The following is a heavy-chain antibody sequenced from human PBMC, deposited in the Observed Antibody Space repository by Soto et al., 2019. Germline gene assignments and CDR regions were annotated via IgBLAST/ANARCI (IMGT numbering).Heavy chain of an antibody. J-gene: IGHJ5*02. Sequence: SETLSLTCTVSGDSITSGDYRWSWIRQHPAKGLEWIGYIYTSGSVEYTSSFRSRVTISLDTSKNQVSLKLRSVTAADTAVYYCARYSGSSSAGWFDPWGQGILVTVSS. CDR2: IYTSGSV. D-gene: IGHD1-26*01. CDR1: GDSITSGDYR. V-gene: IGHV4-31*03. CDR3: ARYSGSSSAGWFDP.